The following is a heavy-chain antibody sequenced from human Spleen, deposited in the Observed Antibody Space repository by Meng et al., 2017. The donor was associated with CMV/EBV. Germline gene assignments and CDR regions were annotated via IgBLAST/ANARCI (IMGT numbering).Heavy chain of an antibody. J-gene: IGHJ5*02. D-gene: IGHD1-26*01. CDR1: GYTFTGYY. CDR3: ARDMNSGSYFTGENWFDP. V-gene: IGHV1-2*02. CDR2: INPNSGGT. Sequence: ASVKVSCKASGYTFTGYYMHWVRQAPGQGLEWMGWINPNSGGTNYAQKFQGRVTMTRDTSISTAYMELSRLRSDDTAVYYCARDMNSGSYFTGENWFDPWGQGTLVTVSS.